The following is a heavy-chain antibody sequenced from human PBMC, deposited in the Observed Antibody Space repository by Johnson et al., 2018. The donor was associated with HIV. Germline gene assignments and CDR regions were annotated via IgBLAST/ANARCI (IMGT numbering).Heavy chain of an antibody. CDR2: ISSNGGST. Sequence: VQLVESGGGLVQPGGSLRLSCAASGFTFSSYAMHWVRQAPGKGLEYVSAISSNGGSTYYANSVQGRFTISRDNYKNTLYLQMGSRRAEDMAVYYCARDTKSGSYLEGTGAFDIWGQGTMVTVSS. CDR3: ARDTKSGSYLEGTGAFDI. J-gene: IGHJ3*02. CDR1: GFTFSSYA. V-gene: IGHV3-64*01. D-gene: IGHD3-10*01.